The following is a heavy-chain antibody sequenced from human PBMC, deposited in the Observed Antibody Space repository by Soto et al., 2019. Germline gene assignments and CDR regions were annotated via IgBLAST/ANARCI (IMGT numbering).Heavy chain of an antibody. Sequence: SGPTLVNPTETLMLTCTVSRFSLSNARMGVSWIRQPPGKALEWLAHIFSNDEKSYSTSLKSRLTISKDTSKSQVVLTMTNMDPVDTATYYCARMKGYSYGADGMDVWGQGTTVTVSS. V-gene: IGHV2-26*01. CDR2: IFSNDEK. CDR3: ARMKGYSYGADGMDV. J-gene: IGHJ6*02. D-gene: IGHD5-18*01. CDR1: RFSLSNARMG.